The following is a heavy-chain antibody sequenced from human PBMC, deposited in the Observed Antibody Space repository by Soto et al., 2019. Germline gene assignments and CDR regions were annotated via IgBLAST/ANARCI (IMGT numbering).Heavy chain of an antibody. D-gene: IGHD2-2*01. V-gene: IGHV4-31*03. J-gene: IGHJ5*02. CDR1: GGSIRSGDYY. CDR3: ARASLGYCSSISCRSNWFDP. Sequence: QVQLQESGPGLVKPSQTLSLTCTVSGGSIRSGDYYWNWIRQHPGKGLEWIGYIYYSGSTYYNPSLKSRVTISVDTSKSQCSLKLSSVTAADTAVYYCARASLGYCSSISCRSNWFDPWGQGTLVTVSS. CDR2: IYYSGST.